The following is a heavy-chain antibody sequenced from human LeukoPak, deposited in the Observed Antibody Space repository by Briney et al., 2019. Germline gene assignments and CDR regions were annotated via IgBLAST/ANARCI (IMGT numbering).Heavy chain of an antibody. J-gene: IGHJ3*02. Sequence: SQTLSLTCTVSGGSISSGSYYWSWIRQPAGKGLEWIGRIYTSGSTNYNPSLKSRVTMSVDTSKNQFSLKLSSVTAADTAVYYCAREGSGSSDALDIWGQGTMVTVSS. CDR1: GGSISSGSYY. V-gene: IGHV4-61*02. CDR3: AREGSGSSDALDI. D-gene: IGHD3-10*01. CDR2: IYTSGST.